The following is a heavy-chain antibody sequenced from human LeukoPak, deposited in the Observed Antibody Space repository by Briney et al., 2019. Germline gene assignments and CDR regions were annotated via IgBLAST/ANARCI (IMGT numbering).Heavy chain of an antibody. Sequence: GGSLRLSCAASGFTFSSYGMHWVRQAPGKGLEWVAFIRYDGSNKYYADSVKGRFTISRDNSKNTLYLQMNSLRAEDTAVYYCAKRAGIAAAGTIWFDPWGQGILVTVSS. V-gene: IGHV3-30*02. CDR2: IRYDGSNK. CDR1: GFTFSSYG. D-gene: IGHD6-13*01. CDR3: AKRAGIAAAGTIWFDP. J-gene: IGHJ5*02.